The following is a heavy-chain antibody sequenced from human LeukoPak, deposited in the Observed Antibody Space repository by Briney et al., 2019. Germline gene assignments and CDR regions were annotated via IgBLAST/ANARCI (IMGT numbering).Heavy chain of an antibody. CDR3: ARGVLLWFGELGDPRNWFDP. V-gene: IGHV1-8*02. D-gene: IGHD3-10*01. CDR2: MNPNSGNT. CDR1: GYTFTSYG. Sequence: GASVKVSCKASGYTFTSYGISWVRQATGQGLEWMGWMNPNSGNTGYAQKFQGRVTMTRNTSISTAYMELSSLRSEDTAVYYCARGVLLWFGELGDPRNWFDPWGQGTLVTVSS. J-gene: IGHJ5*02.